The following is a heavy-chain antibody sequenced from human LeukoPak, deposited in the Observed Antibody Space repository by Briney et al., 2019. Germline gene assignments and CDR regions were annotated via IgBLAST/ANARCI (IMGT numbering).Heavy chain of an antibody. Sequence: GGSLRLSCAASGFTLSSYAMHCVRQAPGKGLEYVSAISSNGGSTYYANSVKGRFTISRDNSKNTVYLQMGSLRPEDMAVYYCARDRWGYPNYLDYWGQGTLVTVSS. CDR3: ARDRWGYPNYLDY. J-gene: IGHJ4*02. CDR2: ISSNGGST. V-gene: IGHV3-64*01. CDR1: GFTLSSYA. D-gene: IGHD4-23*01.